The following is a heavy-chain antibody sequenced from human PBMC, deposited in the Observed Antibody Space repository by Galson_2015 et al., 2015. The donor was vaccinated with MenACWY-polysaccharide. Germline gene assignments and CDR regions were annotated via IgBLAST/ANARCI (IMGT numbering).Heavy chain of an antibody. J-gene: IGHJ4*02. CDR3: SRGAYYGGVDY. CDR1: GFTLSDHS. Sequence: SLRLSCAGFGFTLSDHSMDWVRQAPGKGLEWVGRSREKAKSYTSEYAASVRGRFTISRDESKNSVYLQMNSLKSEGTAVYYSSRGAYYGGVDYWGQGTLVAVSS. CDR2: SREKAKSYTS. V-gene: IGHV3-72*01. D-gene: IGHD2-21*01.